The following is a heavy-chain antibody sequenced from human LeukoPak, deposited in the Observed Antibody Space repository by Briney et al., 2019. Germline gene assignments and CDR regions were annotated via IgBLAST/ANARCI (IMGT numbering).Heavy chain of an antibody. J-gene: IGHJ5*02. D-gene: IGHD2-8*01. V-gene: IGHV4-59*01. CDR2: LFYSGST. Sequence: SEAPSLTSMDPRGSLSRYYPSWMREPPGKRLERIAHLFYSGSTNYTPSLKSRVTISVGTSKNQFSLKLSSVTAADTAVYYCARGFTVYAISWFDPWGQGTLVTVSS. CDR3: ARGFTVYAISWFDP. CDR1: RGSLSRYY.